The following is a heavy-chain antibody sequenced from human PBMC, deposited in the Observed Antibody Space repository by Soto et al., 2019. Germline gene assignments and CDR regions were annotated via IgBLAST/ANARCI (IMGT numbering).Heavy chain of an antibody. CDR2: INHSGST. J-gene: IGHJ6*03. V-gene: IGHV4-34*01. D-gene: IGHD5-12*01. Sequence: SETLSLTCAVYGGSFSGYYWSWIRQPPGKGLEWIGEINHSGSTNYNPSLKSRVTISVDTSKNQFSLKLSSVTAADTAVYYCGRGPYSGYARRYYYYMDVWGKGTTVTVSS. CDR1: GGSFSGYY. CDR3: GRGPYSGYARRYYYYMDV.